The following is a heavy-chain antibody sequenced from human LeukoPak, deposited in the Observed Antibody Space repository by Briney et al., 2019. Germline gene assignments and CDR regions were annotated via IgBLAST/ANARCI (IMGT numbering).Heavy chain of an antibody. D-gene: IGHD5-18*01. J-gene: IGHJ5*02. CDR2: ISYDGSNI. V-gene: IGHV3-30-3*01. Sequence: PGGSLRLSCAASGFTFSSYAMHWVRQAPGKGLEWVAVISYDGSNIYYADSVKGRFTISRDNSKNTLYLQMNSLRAEDTAVYYCARANRGYSYGHLGTWGQGTLVTVSS. CDR1: GFTFSSYA. CDR3: ARANRGYSYGHLGT.